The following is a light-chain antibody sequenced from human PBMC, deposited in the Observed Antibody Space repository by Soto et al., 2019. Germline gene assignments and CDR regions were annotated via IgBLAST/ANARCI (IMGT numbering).Light chain of an antibody. J-gene: IGKJ1*01. V-gene: IGKV1-13*02. CDR2: AAS. CDR3: QQYHSYWT. CDR1: QDIRSD. Sequence: AIQLTQSPSSLSASVGDRVTITCRAGQDIRSDLGWYQHKPGKAPRLLIHAASSLESGVPQRFSGSGSGTEFTLTISSLQTDDFSTYYCQQYHSYWTFGQGTKVDIK.